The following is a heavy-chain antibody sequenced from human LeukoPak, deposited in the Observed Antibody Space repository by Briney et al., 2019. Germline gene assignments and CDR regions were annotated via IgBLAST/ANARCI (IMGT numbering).Heavy chain of an antibody. CDR3: ARGSRAAAAWLRPFDY. CDR1: GGSFSGYY. D-gene: IGHD6-13*01. V-gene: IGHV4-34*01. J-gene: IGHJ4*02. Sequence: SETLSLTCAVYGGSFSGYYWSWIRQPPGKGLEWIGEINHSGSTNYNPSLKSRVTISVDTSKNQFSLKLSSVTAADTAVYYCARGSRAAAAWLRPFDYWGQGTLATVSS. CDR2: INHSGST.